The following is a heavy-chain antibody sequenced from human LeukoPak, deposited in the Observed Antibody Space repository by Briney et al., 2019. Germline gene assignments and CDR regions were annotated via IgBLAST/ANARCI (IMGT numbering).Heavy chain of an antibody. CDR2: NNHSGST. Sequence: PSETLSLTCAVYGGSFSGYYWSWIRQPPGKGLEWIGENNHSGSTNYNPSLKSRVTISVDTSKNQFSLKLSSVTAADTAVYYCARRGKLPLFGSYYYMDVWGKGTTVTVSS. CDR3: ARRGKLPLFGSYYYMDV. CDR1: GGSFSGYY. V-gene: IGHV4-34*01. D-gene: IGHD2-15*01. J-gene: IGHJ6*03.